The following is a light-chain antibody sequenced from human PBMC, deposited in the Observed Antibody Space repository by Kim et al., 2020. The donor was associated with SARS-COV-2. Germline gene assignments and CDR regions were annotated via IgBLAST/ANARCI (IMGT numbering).Light chain of an antibody. Sequence: GQSFTLSFTGTSSDVGSYNLVSWYQQHPGKAPKLMIYEVSKRPSGVSNRFSGSKSGNTASLTISGLQAEDEADYYCCSYAGSSTVVFGGGTQLTVL. CDR1: SSDVGSYNL. V-gene: IGLV2-23*02. CDR3: CSYAGSSTVV. CDR2: EVS. J-gene: IGLJ2*01.